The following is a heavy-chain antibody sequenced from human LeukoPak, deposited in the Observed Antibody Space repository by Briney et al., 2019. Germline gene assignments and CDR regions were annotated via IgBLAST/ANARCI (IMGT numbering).Heavy chain of an antibody. CDR3: ARVRSSGWSHYYGMDV. Sequence: GRSLRLSCAASGFTFSSYAMHWVRQAPGKGLEWVAVISYDGSNKYYADSVKGRFTISRDNSKNTLYLQMNSLRAEDTAVYYCARVRSSGWSHYYGMDVWGQGTTVTVSS. CDR2: ISYDGSNK. D-gene: IGHD6-19*01. J-gene: IGHJ6*02. V-gene: IGHV3-30-3*01. CDR1: GFTFSSYA.